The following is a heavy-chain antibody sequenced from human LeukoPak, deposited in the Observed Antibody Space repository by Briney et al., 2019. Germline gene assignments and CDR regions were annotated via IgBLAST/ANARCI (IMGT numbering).Heavy chain of an antibody. V-gene: IGHV1-18*04. CDR2: ISGYNAKT. D-gene: IGHD3-22*01. CDR3: ARVRDYYASSDYSDY. Sequence: ASVKVSCKTSGYTFTSYYVSWVRQAPGQGLEWMGWISGYNAKTKYVQKFQGRITTTIDTSTTTAYMELRSLISDDTAVYYCARVRDYYASSDYSDYWGQGTLVTVSS. J-gene: IGHJ4*02. CDR1: GYTFTSYY.